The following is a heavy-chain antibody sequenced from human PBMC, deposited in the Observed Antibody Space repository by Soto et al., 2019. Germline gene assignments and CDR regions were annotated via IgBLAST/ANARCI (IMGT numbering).Heavy chain of an antibody. Sequence: GGSLRLSCAASGFTFSIYGMHWVRQAPGKGLEWVALVSYDGSNKYYADSVKGRFTISRDNSKNTLYLQMNSLRAEDTAVYYCAKDQYYYDSSGYFLDYWGQGTLVTVSS. J-gene: IGHJ4*02. V-gene: IGHV3-30*18. CDR3: AKDQYYYDSSGYFLDY. D-gene: IGHD3-22*01. CDR1: GFTFSIYG. CDR2: VSYDGSNK.